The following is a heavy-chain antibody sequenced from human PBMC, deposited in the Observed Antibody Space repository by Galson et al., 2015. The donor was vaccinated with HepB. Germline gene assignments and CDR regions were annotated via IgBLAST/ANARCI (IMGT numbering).Heavy chain of an antibody. D-gene: IGHD3-10*01. CDR2: IKQDGSEK. V-gene: IGHV3-7*04. CDR1: GFTFSSYW. Sequence: SLRLSCAASGFTFSSYWMSWVRQAPGKGLEWVANIKQDGSEKYYVDSVKGRFTISRDNAKNSLYLQMNSLRAEDTAVYYCARGPTMVQGVIKGGTNWFDPWGQGTLVTVSS. CDR3: ARGPTMVQGVIKGGTNWFDP. J-gene: IGHJ5*02.